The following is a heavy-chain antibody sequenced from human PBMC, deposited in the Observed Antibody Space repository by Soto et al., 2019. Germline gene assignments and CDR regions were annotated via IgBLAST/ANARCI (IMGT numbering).Heavy chain of an antibody. CDR2: FDPEDGET. CDR1: GYTLTELS. D-gene: IGHD5-12*01. Sequence: ASVKVSCKVSGYTLTELSMHWVRQAPGKGLEWMGGFDPEDGETIYAQKFQGRVTMTEDTSTDTAYMELSSLRSEDTAVYYCAVGYSGYEPYYFDYWGQGTLVTVSS. CDR3: AVGYSGYEPYYFDY. J-gene: IGHJ4*02. V-gene: IGHV1-24*01.